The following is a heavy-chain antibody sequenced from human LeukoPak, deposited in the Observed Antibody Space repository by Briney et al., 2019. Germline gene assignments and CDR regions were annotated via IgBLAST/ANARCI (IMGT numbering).Heavy chain of an antibody. CDR2: IKQDGSEK. J-gene: IGHJ4*02. CDR3: ARVTPRVIAAAPYFDY. D-gene: IGHD6-13*01. CDR1: GFTFSSYW. V-gene: IGHV3-7*01. Sequence: GGSLRLSCAASGFTFSSYWMSWVRQAPGKGLEWVANIKQDGSEKYYVDSVKGRFTTSRDNAKNSLYLQMNSLRAEDTAVYYCARVTPRVIAAAPYFDYWGQGTLVTVSS.